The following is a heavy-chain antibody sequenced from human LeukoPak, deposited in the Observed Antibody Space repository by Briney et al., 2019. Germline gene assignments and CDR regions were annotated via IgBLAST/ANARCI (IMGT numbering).Heavy chain of an antibody. J-gene: IGHJ5*01. D-gene: IGHD5-18*01. CDR3: AGDSYGTDS. CDR1: GGSISSYY. Sequence: SETLSLTCTVSGGSISSYYWSWIRRPPGKGLQWIGYIYYSGNSNYNPSLKSRVTISIDTPKNQFSLKLTSVTAADTAVYYCAGDSYGTDSWGQGTLVTVSS. CDR2: IYYSGNS. V-gene: IGHV4-59*01.